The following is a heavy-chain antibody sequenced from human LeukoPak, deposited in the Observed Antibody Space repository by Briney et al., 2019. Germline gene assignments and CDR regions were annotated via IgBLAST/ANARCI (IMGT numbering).Heavy chain of an antibody. CDR1: GGSISSYY. V-gene: IGHV4-59*01. CDR2: IYYSGST. Sequence: SXTLSLTCTVSGGSISSYYWSWIRQPPGKGLEWIGYIYYSGSTNYNPSLKSRFTISVDTSKTPFSLKLSSVTAADTAVYYCARTNYYYYYMDVWGKGTTVTVSS. J-gene: IGHJ6*03. CDR3: ARTNYYYYYMDV.